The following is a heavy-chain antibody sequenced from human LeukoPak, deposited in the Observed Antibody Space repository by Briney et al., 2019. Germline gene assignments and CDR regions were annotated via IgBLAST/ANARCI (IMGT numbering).Heavy chain of an antibody. D-gene: IGHD1-26*01. CDR2: ISSSSSYT. CDR1: GFTFSSYS. V-gene: IGHV3-21*05. CDR3: ARVGPKWELLD. J-gene: IGHJ4*02. Sequence: GGSLRLSCAASGFTFSSYSMNWVRQAPGKGLEWVSYISSSSSYTNYADSVKGRFTISRDNAKNSLYLQMNSLRAEDTAVYYCARVGPKWELLDWGQGTLVTVSS.